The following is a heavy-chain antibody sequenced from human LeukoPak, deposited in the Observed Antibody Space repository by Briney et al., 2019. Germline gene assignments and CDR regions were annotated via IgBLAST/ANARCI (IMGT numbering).Heavy chain of an antibody. D-gene: IGHD2-2*01. V-gene: IGHV1-46*01. CDR3: ALSWGEVVPAAPFDY. CDR2: INPSGGST. J-gene: IGHJ4*02. CDR1: GYTFTSYY. Sequence: ASVKVSCKASGYTFTSYYMHWVRQAPGQGLEWMGIINPSGGSTSYAQKLQGRVTMTTDTSTSTAYMELRSLRSDDTAVYYCALSWGEVVPAAPFDYWGQGTLVTVSS.